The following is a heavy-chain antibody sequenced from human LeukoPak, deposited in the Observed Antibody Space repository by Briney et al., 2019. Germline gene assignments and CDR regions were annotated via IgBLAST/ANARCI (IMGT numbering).Heavy chain of an antibody. V-gene: IGHV3-11*01. J-gene: IGHJ2*01. Sequence: PGGSLRLSCAASGFIFSDYYMSWIRQAPGKGLEWVSYISKNGDSMYSADSVRGRFTISRDNTKNSLYLHMNRLSAEDTAVYYCARGRGLLWSTYFDLWGRGTLVTVSS. CDR2: ISKNGDSM. CDR3: ARGRGLLWSTYFDL. D-gene: IGHD2/OR15-2a*01. CDR1: GFIFSDYY.